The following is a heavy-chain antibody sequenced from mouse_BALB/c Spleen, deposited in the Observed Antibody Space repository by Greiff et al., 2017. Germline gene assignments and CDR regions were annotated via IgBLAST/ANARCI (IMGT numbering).Heavy chain of an antibody. Sequence: VKLMESGAELVRPGVSVKISCKGSGYTFTDYAMHWVKQSHAKSLEWIGVISTYYGDASYNQKFKGKATMTVDKSSSTAYMELARLTSEDSAIYYCARRGRAGTDAMDYWGQGTSVTVSS. CDR2: ISTYYGDA. CDR3: ARRGRAGTDAMDY. D-gene: IGHD4-1*01. CDR1: GYTFTDYA. V-gene: IGHV1S137*01. J-gene: IGHJ4*01.